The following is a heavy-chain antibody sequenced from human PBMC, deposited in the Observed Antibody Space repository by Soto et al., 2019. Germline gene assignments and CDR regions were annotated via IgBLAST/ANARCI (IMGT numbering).Heavy chain of an antibody. D-gene: IGHD2-15*01. Sequence: SVKSSCKASGFTFTSSAVQWVRQARGQLLERLGWIVVGSHNTNYAQKFQERVTITRDMSTSTAYMELSSLRSEDTAVYYCAADPLYCTGGSCYPGWFDPWG. CDR2: IVVGSHNT. CDR1: GFTFTSSA. CDR3: AADPLYCTGGSCYPGWFDP. V-gene: IGHV1-58*01. J-gene: IGHJ5*02.